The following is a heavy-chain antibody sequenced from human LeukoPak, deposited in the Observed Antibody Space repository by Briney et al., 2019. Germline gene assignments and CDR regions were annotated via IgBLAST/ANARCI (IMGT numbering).Heavy chain of an antibody. CDR1: GFTFGSYW. V-gene: IGHV3-74*01. CDR2: INTDGSST. J-gene: IGHJ3*02. CDR3: ATITGTTESAFDI. D-gene: IGHD1-7*01. Sequence: GGSLRLSCAASGFTFGSYWMHWVRQAPGKGLVWVSRINTDGSSTSYADSVKGRFTISRDNAKNTLYLQMNSLRAEDTAVYYCATITGTTESAFDIWAKGQWSPSLQ.